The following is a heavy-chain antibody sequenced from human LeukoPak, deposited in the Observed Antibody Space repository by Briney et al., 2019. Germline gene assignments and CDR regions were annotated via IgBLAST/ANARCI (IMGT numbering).Heavy chain of an antibody. Sequence: GGSLRLSCVASGFTFSGDSMNWVRQAPGKGLEWVSYISGSSSYIYYADSVKGRFTISRDNAKNSLYLQMNSLRAEDTAVYYCARAIYGGNLQLYYFDRWGQGTLVTVSS. V-gene: IGHV3-21*01. CDR2: ISGSSSYI. J-gene: IGHJ4*02. CDR1: GFTFSGDS. CDR3: ARAIYGGNLQLYYFDR. D-gene: IGHD4-23*01.